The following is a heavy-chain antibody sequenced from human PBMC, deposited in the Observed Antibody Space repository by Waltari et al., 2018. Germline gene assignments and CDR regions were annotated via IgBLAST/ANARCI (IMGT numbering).Heavy chain of an antibody. CDR2: ISGIGDIT. CDR1: GFPFSSFT. Sequence: EVQLVESGGGLVQPGGFLRPSCAGSGFPFSSFTMHWFRQAPGKGLEWVSGISGIGDITSYADSVKGRFTISRDTSKNTLYLLLNSLRPGDTAIYYCASAPRPEVSAPFDFWGRGTLVTVSS. J-gene: IGHJ4*02. D-gene: IGHD2-8*01. CDR3: ASAPRPEVSAPFDF. V-gene: IGHV3-23*04.